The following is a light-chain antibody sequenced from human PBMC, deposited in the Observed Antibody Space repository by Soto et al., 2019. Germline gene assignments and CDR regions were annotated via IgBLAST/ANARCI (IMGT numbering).Light chain of an antibody. J-gene: IGLJ2*01. CDR3: QSSDADFVI. V-gene: IGLV6-57*04. CDR2: ENK. CDR1: SGSIANNY. Sequence: NFMLTQPHSVSESPGKTVTISCTRSSGSIANNYVQWYQQRPGSAPTTVIYENKLRPSGGPGRFSDSTDASSNSASLTISGLQTEDEDDYYCQSSDADFVIFGGGTKVTVL.